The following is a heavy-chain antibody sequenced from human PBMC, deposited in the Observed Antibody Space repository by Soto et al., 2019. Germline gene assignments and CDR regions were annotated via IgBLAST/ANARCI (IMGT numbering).Heavy chain of an antibody. Sequence: PGVSLRLSCAASGLHFSSYAMSWVRKAPGKGVEWFLAISGSGGSTDYADSVKGRFTISRDNSKNTLYLQMNSLRAEDTAVYYCAKGRITIFGVVIPDFDYWGQGTLVTVSS. CDR1: GLHFSSYA. CDR2: ISGSGGST. CDR3: AKGRITIFGVVIPDFDY. J-gene: IGHJ4*02. D-gene: IGHD3-3*01. V-gene: IGHV3-23*01.